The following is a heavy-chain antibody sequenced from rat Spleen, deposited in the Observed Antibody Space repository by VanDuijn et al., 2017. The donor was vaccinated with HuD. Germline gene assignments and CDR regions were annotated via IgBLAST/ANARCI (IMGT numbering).Heavy chain of an antibody. CDR2: ITYDGSST. Sequence: EVQLVESGGGLVQPGRSLKLSCAASGFTFSDYNMAWVRQAPKKGLEWVATITYDGSSTYYRDSVNGRFTISRHNAKTTQYLQMDSLRSEDTATYYCARRHYDGAYGYFDFWGPGTMVTVSS. D-gene: IGHD1-12*02. J-gene: IGHJ1*01. CDR1: GFTFSDYN. V-gene: IGHV5-7*01. CDR3: ARRHYDGAYGYFDF.